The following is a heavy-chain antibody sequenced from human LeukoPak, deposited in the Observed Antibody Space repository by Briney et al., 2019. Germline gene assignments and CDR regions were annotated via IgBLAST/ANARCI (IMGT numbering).Heavy chain of an antibody. CDR1: GYTFTGYY. V-gene: IGHV1-2*02. D-gene: IGHD7-27*01. CDR3: ARAKGGEASGYYYYGLDV. Sequence: ASVKVSCKASGYTFTGYYMHWVRLAPGQGLEWMGWINPDSGGTYYAQKFQGRVAMARDTSISTAYMELSRLTSDDTAVYSCARAKGGEASGYYYYGLDVWGQGTTVTVSS. J-gene: IGHJ6*02. CDR2: INPDSGGT.